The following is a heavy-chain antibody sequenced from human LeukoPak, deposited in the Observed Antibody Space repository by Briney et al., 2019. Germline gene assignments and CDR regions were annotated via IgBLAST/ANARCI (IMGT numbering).Heavy chain of an antibody. J-gene: IGHJ4*02. CDR3: ARGLRIAAHPDY. CDR2: IYYSGST. Sequence: SETLSLTCTVSGGSISSSSYYWGWICQPPGKGLEWIGSIYYSGSTYYNPSLKSRVTISVDTSKNQFSLKLSSVTAADTAVYYCARGLRIAAHPDYWGQGTLVTVSS. CDR1: GGSISSSSYY. D-gene: IGHD6-6*01. V-gene: IGHV4-39*07.